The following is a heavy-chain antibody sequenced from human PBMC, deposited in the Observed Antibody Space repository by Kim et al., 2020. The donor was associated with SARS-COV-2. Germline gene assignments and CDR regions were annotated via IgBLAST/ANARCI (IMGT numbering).Heavy chain of an antibody. Sequence: NYAQKSKGRVTMTTDTSTSTVYMELRSLRSDDTAVYYCARAGGSGSYYDYWGQGTLVTVSS. D-gene: IGHD3-10*01. J-gene: IGHJ4*02. CDR3: ARAGGSGSYYDY. V-gene: IGHV1-18*01.